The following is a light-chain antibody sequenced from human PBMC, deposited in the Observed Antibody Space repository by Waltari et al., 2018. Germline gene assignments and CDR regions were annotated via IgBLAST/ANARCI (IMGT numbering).Light chain of an antibody. J-gene: IGKJ2*04. CDR1: QSLLNSNGNTY. CDR2: KVT. Sequence: EIVMTQTPLSLPVTPGESASISCRSSQSLLNSNGNTYLHWYLQKPGQSPRLLIYKVTNRESGVPDRFSGSGSGTDFTLKISRVEPEDVGTYYCMQSAKDPRSFGQGTKVEI. V-gene: IGKV2D-29*02. CDR3: MQSAKDPRS.